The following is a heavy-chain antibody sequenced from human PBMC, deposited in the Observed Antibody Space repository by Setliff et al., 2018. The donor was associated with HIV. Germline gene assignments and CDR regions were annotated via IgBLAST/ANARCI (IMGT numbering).Heavy chain of an antibody. D-gene: IGHD3-22*01. CDR2: INYSGRT. V-gene: IGHV4-59*12. CDR1: GGSINTY. Sequence: PSETLSLTCTVSGGSINTYWSWIRQPPGKGLEWIGYINYSGRTNYNPALKSLATISLDTSKNQFPLKLSSVTAADTAVYYCARGGGYDRSGYYPFDYWGQGTPVTVSS. CDR3: ARGGGYDRSGYYPFDY. J-gene: IGHJ4*02.